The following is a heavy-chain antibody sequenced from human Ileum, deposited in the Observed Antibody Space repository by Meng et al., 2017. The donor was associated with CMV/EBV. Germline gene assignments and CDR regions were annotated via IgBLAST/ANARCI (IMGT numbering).Heavy chain of an antibody. CDR2: INYRGSI. CDR1: ADSFTGYH. Sequence: VELRRWGAEVLKPSETLSLTHTVSADSFTGYHWTWIRQPPGKGPEWIGEINYRGSIHYNPSLESRVTISLDMSTNQLSLKLNSVTAADTAVYYCVRGNWVSDFWGQGTLVTVSS. J-gene: IGHJ4*02. CDR3: VRGNWVSDF. V-gene: IGHV4-34*01. D-gene: IGHD7-27*01.